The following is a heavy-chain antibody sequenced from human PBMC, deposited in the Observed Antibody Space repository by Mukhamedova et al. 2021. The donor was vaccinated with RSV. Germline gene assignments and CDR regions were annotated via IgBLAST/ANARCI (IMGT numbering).Heavy chain of an antibody. V-gene: IGHV3-7*03. CDR2: MGPDGGAK. D-gene: IGHD4-23*01. CDR3: VRSPDYGGPMFYFDS. J-gene: IGHJ4*02. Sequence: MGPDGGAKYYVDSVKGRFTISRDNAKNSLYLQMNILRAEDTAVXFCVRSPDYGGPMFYFDSWGPGALVAVSS.